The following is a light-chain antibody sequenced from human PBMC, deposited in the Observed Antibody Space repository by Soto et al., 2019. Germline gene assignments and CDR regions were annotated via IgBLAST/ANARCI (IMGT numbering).Light chain of an antibody. CDR1: SSNIGAGYS. CDR2: GNS. CDR3: QSYDSSLSGWL. J-gene: IGLJ3*02. V-gene: IGLV1-40*01. Sequence: QAVVTQPPSVSGAPGQRVTISCTGSSSNIGAGYSVHWYQQLPGTAPKLLIYGNSNRPSGVPDRFSGSKSGTSASLAITGLQAEDEADYYCQSYDSSLSGWLFGGGTKLTVL.